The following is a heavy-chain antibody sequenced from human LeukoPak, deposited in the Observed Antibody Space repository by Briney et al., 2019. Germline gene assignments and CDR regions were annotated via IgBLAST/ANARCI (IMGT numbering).Heavy chain of an antibody. CDR1: GGSISTYY. D-gene: IGHD3-10*01. J-gene: IGHJ6*03. CDR2: IYYSGAT. CDR3: ARVGYYYGSGSASYYYYMDV. Sequence: PSETLSLTCTVSGGSISTYYWSWLRQPPGKGLEWIGYIYYSGATSYNPSLKSRVTISVDTAKNQFSLRLTSVTAADTAVYYCARVGYYYGSGSASYYYYMDVWGKGTTVTVSS. V-gene: IGHV4-59*01.